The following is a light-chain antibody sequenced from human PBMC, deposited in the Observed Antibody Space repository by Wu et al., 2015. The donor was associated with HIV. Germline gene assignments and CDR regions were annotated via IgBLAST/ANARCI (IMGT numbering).Light chain of an antibody. J-gene: IGKJ4*01. V-gene: IGKV3-15*01. CDR3: QQYNFWPT. Sequence: EIVLTQSPGTLSLSPGDRATLSCRASQRFSSAYLAWYQQKPGQAPRLVIQGASTRATGIPARFTGSGSGTEFTLTISSLQSEDFAVYYCQQYNFWPTFGGGTKVEIK. CDR1: QRFSSAY. CDR2: GAS.